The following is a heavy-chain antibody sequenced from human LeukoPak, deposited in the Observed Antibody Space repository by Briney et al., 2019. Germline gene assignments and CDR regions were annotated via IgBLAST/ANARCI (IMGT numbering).Heavy chain of an antibody. J-gene: IGHJ4*02. CDR1: GFTFSSYE. CDR3: ARDSAGSGSYVGYFEY. V-gene: IGHV3-48*03. D-gene: IGHD3-10*01. CDR2: ISSSGSTI. Sequence: GGSLRLSCAASGFTFSSYEMNWVRQALGKGLEWVSYISSSGSTIYYADSVKGRFTISRDNAKNSLYLQMNSLRAEDTAVYYCARDSAGSGSYVGYFEYWGQGTLVTVSS.